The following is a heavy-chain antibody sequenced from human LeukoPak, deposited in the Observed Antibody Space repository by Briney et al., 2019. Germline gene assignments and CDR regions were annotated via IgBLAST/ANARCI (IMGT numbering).Heavy chain of an antibody. J-gene: IGHJ6*03. CDR2: IYTSGST. CDR1: GGSISSGSYF. V-gene: IGHV4-61*02. CDR3: ARVGYGDYVLYYYYMDV. Sequence: SQTLSLTCTVSGGSISSGSYFWSWIRQPAGKGLEWIGRIYTSGSTNYKPSLKSQVTISVDTSKNQFSLKLSSVTAADTAVYYCARVGYGDYVLYYYYMDVWGKGTTVTVSS. D-gene: IGHD4-17*01.